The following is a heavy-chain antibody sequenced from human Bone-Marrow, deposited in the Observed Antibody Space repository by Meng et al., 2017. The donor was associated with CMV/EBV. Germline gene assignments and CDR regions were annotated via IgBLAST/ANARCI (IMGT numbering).Heavy chain of an antibody. V-gene: IGHV1-58*01. CDR3: ARVDWDFWSGGGMDV. J-gene: IGHJ6*02. CDR2: IVVGSSKT. D-gene: IGHD3-3*01. CDR1: GFTFSSSA. Sequence: SVKVSCKASGFTFSSSAVQWVRQARGQRLEWIGWIVVGSSKTDYAQKFQERVTITTDMSTSTVYMELSGLRSEDTAVYYCARVDWDFWSGGGMDVWVQGTTVTVSS.